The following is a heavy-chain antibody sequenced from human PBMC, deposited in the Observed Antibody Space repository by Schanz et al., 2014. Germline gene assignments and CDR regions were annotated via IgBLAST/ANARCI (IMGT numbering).Heavy chain of an antibody. CDR1: GYTFTAYY. Sequence: QVQLVQSGAEVKKPGASVKVSCKASGYTFTAYYMHWGRQAPGQGLEWMGVTNPNGGAEFAQKFQGRISMTRDPSTTTFYMELSSLTSDDTAVYFCARDVGRPGHFWYFDLWGRGTLVTVSS. CDR3: ARDVGRPGHFWYFDL. D-gene: IGHD1-1*01. J-gene: IGHJ2*01. CDR2: TNPNGGA. V-gene: IGHV1-2*02.